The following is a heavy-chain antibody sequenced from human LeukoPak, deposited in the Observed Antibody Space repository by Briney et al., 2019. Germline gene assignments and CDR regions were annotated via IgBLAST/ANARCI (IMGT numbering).Heavy chain of an antibody. CDR2: IYTSGST. Sequence: SETLSLTCTVAGGCISSYYWSWIRQPARKGLEGIGRIYTSGSTNYNPSLKSRVTMLVDTSKNQFSLKLSCVTAADAAVVYCARGYAELDYWGQGTPVTVSS. D-gene: IGHD4-17*01. CDR3: ARGYAELDY. V-gene: IGHV4-4*07. J-gene: IGHJ4*02. CDR1: GGCISSYY.